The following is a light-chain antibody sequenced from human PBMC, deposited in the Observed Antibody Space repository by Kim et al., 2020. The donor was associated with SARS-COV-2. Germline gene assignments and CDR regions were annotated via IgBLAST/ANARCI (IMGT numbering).Light chain of an antibody. J-gene: IGKJ1*01. CDR2: RAS. V-gene: IGKV1-5*03. Sequence: ASVGDRVTITCRASQRIDDFLAWYQQKPEKAPKLLIYRASSLKIGVPSRFSGSGSGTEFTLTASSLQPDDFATYYCQQYRSYPWTFGQGTKVDIK. CDR3: QQYRSYPWT. CDR1: QRIDDF.